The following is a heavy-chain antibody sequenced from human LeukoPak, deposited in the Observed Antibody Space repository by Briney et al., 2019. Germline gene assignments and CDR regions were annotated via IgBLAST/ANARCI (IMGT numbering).Heavy chain of an antibody. CDR3: ASLYGSGSYSVY. CDR1: AIRFSDYG. D-gene: IGHD3-10*01. J-gene: IGHJ4*02. CDR2: ISDNAAKT. Sequence: GGSLRLSCAAPAIRFSDYGTTWVRQAPGKGLEWVSSISDNAAKTYYTDSVKGRFTISRDTSKDTVYLQMNSMRAEDTAVYYCASLYGSGSYSVYWGQGTLVTVSS. V-gene: IGHV3-23*01.